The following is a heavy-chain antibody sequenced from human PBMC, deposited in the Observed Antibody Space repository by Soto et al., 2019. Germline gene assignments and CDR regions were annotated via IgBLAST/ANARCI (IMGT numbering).Heavy chain of an antibody. CDR3: ARFVTVYGDYVSWFDP. CDR2: ICHSGST. V-gene: IGHV4-30-2*01. J-gene: IGHJ5*02. CDR1: GVSISSGGYS. D-gene: IGHD4-17*01. Sequence: TLSLTCAVAGVSISSGGYSGSWIRQPPGKGLEWIGYICHSGSTYYNPALKSRGTILVDRSKNQFLLQLSSMTAADTAVYYCARFVTVYGDYVSWFDPWGQGTLVTASS.